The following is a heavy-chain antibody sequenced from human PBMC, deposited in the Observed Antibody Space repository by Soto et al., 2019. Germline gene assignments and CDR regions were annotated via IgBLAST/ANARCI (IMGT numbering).Heavy chain of an antibody. CDR3: AKGSSPQWLVY. V-gene: IGHV3-23*01. CDR1: GFTFSSYA. J-gene: IGHJ4*02. Sequence: GGSLRLSCAASGFTFSSYAMSWVRQAPGKGLEWVSAISGSGGSTYYADSVKGRFTISRHNSKNTLYLQMNSLRAEDTAVYYCAKGSSPQWLVYWGQGTLVTVSS. D-gene: IGHD6-19*01. CDR2: ISGSGGST.